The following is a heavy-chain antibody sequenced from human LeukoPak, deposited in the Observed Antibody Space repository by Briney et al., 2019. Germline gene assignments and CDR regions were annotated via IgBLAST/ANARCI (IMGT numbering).Heavy chain of an antibody. CDR3: ARPYCSGGTCYSRAFDI. D-gene: IGHD2-15*01. CDR1: GGSISSSNW. Sequence: SETLSLTCAVSGGSISSSNWWSWVRQPPGKGLEWIGEIYHSGSTNYNPSLKSRVTISVDKSKNQFSLKLSSVTAADTAVYYCARPYCSGGTCYSRAFDIWGQGTMVTVSS. J-gene: IGHJ3*02. V-gene: IGHV4-4*02. CDR2: IYHSGST.